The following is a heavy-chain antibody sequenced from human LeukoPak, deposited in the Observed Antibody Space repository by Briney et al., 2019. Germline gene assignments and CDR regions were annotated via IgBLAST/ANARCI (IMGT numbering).Heavy chain of an antibody. CDR2: ISAYNGNT. CDR1: GYTFTSFG. V-gene: IGHV1-18*01. CDR3: ARHRYGSGSYPDY. J-gene: IGHJ4*02. D-gene: IGHD3-10*01. Sequence: ASVKVSCKASGYTFTSFGISWVRQAPGQGLEWMGWISAYNGNTKYAQNLQDRVTMTTDTSTRTAYMDLRSLRSDDTAVYYCARHRYGSGSYPDYWGQGTLVTVSS.